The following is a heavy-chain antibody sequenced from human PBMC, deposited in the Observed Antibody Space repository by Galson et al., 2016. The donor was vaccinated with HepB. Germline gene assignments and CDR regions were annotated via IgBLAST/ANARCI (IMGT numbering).Heavy chain of an antibody. D-gene: IGHD2-2*01. Sequence: QVQLQESGPRLVKPSQTLSLTCTVSGASSSNGDYYWSWIRQPPGKGLEWLGYIYYSGNTYYNPSLETRISISVGTSKPQFSRRLRSVTAADTAVYYCARGYCSSTTCQTVDYWGQGTLVTVSP. CDR3: ARGYCSSTTCQTVDY. J-gene: IGHJ4*02. V-gene: IGHV4-30-4*01. CDR1: GASSSNGDYY. CDR2: IYYSGNT.